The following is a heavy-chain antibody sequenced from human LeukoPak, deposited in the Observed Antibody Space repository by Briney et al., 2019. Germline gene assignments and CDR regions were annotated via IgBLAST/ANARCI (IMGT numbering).Heavy chain of an antibody. V-gene: IGHV4-39*07. J-gene: IGHJ4*02. CDR3: ARATNGGDYPYYFDY. CDR1: GFTFSSYA. CDR2: IYYSGST. Sequence: GSLRLSCAASGFTFSSYAMHWVRQAPGKGLEWIGSIYYSGSTYYNPSLKSRVTISVDTSKNQFSLKLSSVTAADTAVYYCARATNGGDYPYYFDYWGQGTLVTVSS. D-gene: IGHD4-17*01.